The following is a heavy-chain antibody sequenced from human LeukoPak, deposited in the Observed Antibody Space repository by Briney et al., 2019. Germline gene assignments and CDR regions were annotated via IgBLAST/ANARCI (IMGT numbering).Heavy chain of an antibody. CDR1: GGTFSSYT. J-gene: IGHJ4*02. CDR3: ARVRPGAYGNFDY. CDR2: IIPILGIA. V-gene: IGHV1-69*02. Sequence: ASVKVSCKASGGTFSSYTISWVRQAPGQALEWMGRIIPILGIANYAQKFQGRVTITADKSTSTAYMELSSLRSEDTAVYYCARVRPGAYGNFDYWGQGTPVTVSS. D-gene: IGHD3-10*01.